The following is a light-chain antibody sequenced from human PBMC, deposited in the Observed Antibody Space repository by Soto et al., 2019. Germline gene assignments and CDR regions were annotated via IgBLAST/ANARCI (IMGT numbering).Light chain of an antibody. CDR1: HSVRGF. Sequence: EIVLTQSPATLSLSPGERATLSCRASHSVRGFLAWYQQKPGQPPRLLIYDVSKRATGIPARFSGSGSGTDFTLTISSLEPEDFAVYYCQERSDWYSFGQGTKLEI. CDR2: DVS. V-gene: IGKV3-11*01. J-gene: IGKJ2*01. CDR3: QERSDWYS.